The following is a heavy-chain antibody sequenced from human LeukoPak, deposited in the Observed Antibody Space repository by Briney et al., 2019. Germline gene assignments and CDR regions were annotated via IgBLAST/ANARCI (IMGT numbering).Heavy chain of an antibody. CDR1: GFTFSSYA. CDR3: AKDQDIQRPYYSYGMDV. J-gene: IGHJ6*02. V-gene: IGHV3-23*01. D-gene: IGHD5-18*01. CDR2: ISGSGGST. Sequence: GGSLRLSCAASGFTFSSYAMSWVRQAPGQGWEWGSAISGSGGSTYYANSVKGQFTISRDNSKNTLYLQMNSLRAEDTAVYYCAKDQDIQRPYYSYGMDVWGQGTTVTVSS.